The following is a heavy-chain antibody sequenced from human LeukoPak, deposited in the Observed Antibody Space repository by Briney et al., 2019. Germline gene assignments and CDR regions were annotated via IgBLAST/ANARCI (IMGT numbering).Heavy chain of an antibody. Sequence: SETLSLTCGVSGGSITSTNRWSWVRQPPGQGLEWIGEVSLSGLTNYNPSLSSRIIMALDTSKNHLSLHLTSVTAADTAVYYCARLFSGRYFDYWGQGTLVTVSS. CDR1: GGSITSTNR. D-gene: IGHD1-26*01. CDR2: VSLSGLT. J-gene: IGHJ4*02. CDR3: ARLFSGRYFDY. V-gene: IGHV4-4*02.